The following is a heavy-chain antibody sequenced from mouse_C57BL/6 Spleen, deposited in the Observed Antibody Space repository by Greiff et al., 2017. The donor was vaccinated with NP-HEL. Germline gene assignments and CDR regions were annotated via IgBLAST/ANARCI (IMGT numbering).Heavy chain of an antibody. CDR2: ISSGSSTI. J-gene: IGHJ1*03. V-gene: IGHV5-17*01. CDR1: GFTFSDYG. Sequence: EVKVVESGGGLVKPGGSLKLSCAASGFTFSDYGMHWVRQAPEKGLEWVAYISSGSSTIYYADTVKGRFTISRDNAKNTLFLQMTSLRSEDTAMYYCARSPYYYGSSYYWYFDVWGTGTTVTVSS. D-gene: IGHD1-1*01. CDR3: ARSPYYYGSSYYWYFDV.